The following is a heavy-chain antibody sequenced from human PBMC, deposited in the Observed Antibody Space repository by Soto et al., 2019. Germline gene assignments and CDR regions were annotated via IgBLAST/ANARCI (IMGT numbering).Heavy chain of an antibody. CDR1: GGSISSSNW. V-gene: IGHV4-4*02. J-gene: IGHJ4*02. D-gene: IGHD6-13*01. CDR3: ARVNSRYSSI. Sequence: QVQLQESGPGLVKPSGTLSLTCAVSGGSISSSNWWSWVRQPPGKGLEWIGEIYHSGSTNYNPSLKXXVXIXXDKSKNQYSLKLSSVTAADTAVYYCARVNSRYSSIWGQGTLVTVSS. CDR2: IYHSGST.